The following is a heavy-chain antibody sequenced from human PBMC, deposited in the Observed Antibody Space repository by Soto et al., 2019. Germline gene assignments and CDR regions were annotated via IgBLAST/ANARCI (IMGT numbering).Heavy chain of an antibody. CDR2: IYYSGST. V-gene: IGHV4-61*01. J-gene: IGHJ5*02. CDR1: GGSVSSGSYY. Sequence: QVQLQESGPGLVKPSEILSLTCTVSGGSVSSGSYYWSWIRQPPGKGLEWIGYIYYSGSTNYNPSLKRRVTTPVDTSKNQFSLKLSSVTAADTAVYYCERSLRRSWFDPWGQGTLVTVSS. CDR3: ERSLRRSWFDP. D-gene: IGHD3-10*01.